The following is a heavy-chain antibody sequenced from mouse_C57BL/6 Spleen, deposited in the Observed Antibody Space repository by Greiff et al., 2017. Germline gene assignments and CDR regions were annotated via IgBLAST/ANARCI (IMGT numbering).Heavy chain of an antibody. Sequence: VLLQQSGPVLVKPGASVKMSCKASGYTFTDYYMNWVKQSHGKSLEWIGVINPYNGGNSYNQKFKGKATLTVEKSSSTALMELNSLTAEDSAGYYCASKGDYGLRDYWGQGTSVTVSS. D-gene: IGHD1-1*02. CDR2: INPYNGGN. CDR3: ASKGDYGLRDY. V-gene: IGHV1-19*01. CDR1: GYTFTDYY. J-gene: IGHJ4*01.